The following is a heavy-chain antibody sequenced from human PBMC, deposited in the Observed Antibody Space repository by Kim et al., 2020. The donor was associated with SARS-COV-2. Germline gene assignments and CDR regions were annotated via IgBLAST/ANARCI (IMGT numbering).Heavy chain of an antibody. J-gene: IGHJ5*02. CDR2: IWYDGSNK. CDR3: ARDRSTYYYDSSGEFDA. CDR1: GFTFSSYG. Sequence: GGSLRLSCAASGFTFSSYGMHWVRQAPGKGLEWVAVIWYDGSNKYYADSVKGRFTISRDNSKNTLYLQMNSLRAEDTAVYYCARDRSTYYYDSSGEFDAWGQGTLVTVSS. D-gene: IGHD3-22*01. V-gene: IGHV3-33*01.